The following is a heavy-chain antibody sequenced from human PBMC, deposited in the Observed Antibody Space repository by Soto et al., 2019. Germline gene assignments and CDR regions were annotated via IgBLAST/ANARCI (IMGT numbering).Heavy chain of an antibody. D-gene: IGHD5-18*01. CDR1: GFTFSSYA. CDR2: ISYDGSNK. J-gene: IGHJ6*02. V-gene: IGHV3-30-3*01. CDR3: ACLVDTAMVHYYYYGMDV. Sequence: GGSLRLSCAASGFTFSSYAMHWVRQAPGKGLEWVAVISYDGSNKYYADSVKGRFTISRDNSKNTLYLQMNSLRAEDTAVYYCACLVDTAMVHYYYYGMDVWGQGTTVTVSS.